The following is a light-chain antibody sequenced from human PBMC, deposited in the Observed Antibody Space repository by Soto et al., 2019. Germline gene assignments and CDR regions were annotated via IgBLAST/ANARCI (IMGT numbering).Light chain of an antibody. CDR2: GAS. CDR1: QGISTY. CDR3: QQTYSTWT. V-gene: IGKV1-39*01. Sequence: DIQVTQSPVSLSASVGDRVTITCRTSQGISTYLNWYQQKPGDAPRLLISGASDLENGVPSRFSGSGSGADFTLTISSLRPEDFATYYCQQTYSTWTFGQGTRVEIK. J-gene: IGKJ1*01.